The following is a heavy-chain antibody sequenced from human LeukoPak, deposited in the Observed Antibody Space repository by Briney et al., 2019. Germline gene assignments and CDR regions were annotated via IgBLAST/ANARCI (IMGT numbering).Heavy chain of an antibody. CDR2: ISGSGGST. D-gene: IGHD4-11*01. Sequence: GGSLRLSCAASGFTFSSYAMSWVRQAPGKGLEWVSAISGSGGSTYYADSVKGRFTISRDNSKNTLYLQMNSLRAEDTAVYYCARAVTTFRYYYYYGMDVWGQGTTVTVSS. V-gene: IGHV3-23*01. J-gene: IGHJ6*02. CDR3: ARAVTTFRYYYYYGMDV. CDR1: GFTFSSYA.